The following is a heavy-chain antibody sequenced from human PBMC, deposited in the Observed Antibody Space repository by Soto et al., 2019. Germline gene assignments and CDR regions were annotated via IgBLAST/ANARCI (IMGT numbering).Heavy chain of an antibody. V-gene: IGHV1-24*01. Sequence: ASVKVSCKVSGYTLTELSMHWVRQAPGKGLEWMGGFDPEDGETIYAQKFQGRVTMTEDTSTDTAYMELSSLRSEDTAVYYCATNQYSSSRIPNYYYYGMDVWGQGTTVTVSS. CDR2: FDPEDGET. J-gene: IGHJ6*02. CDR3: ATNQYSSSRIPNYYYYGMDV. D-gene: IGHD6-6*01. CDR1: GYTLTELS.